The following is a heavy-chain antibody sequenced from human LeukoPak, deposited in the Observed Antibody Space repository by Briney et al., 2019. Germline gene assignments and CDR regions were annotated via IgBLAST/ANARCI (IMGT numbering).Heavy chain of an antibody. J-gene: IGHJ4*02. CDR1: GYTFTGYY. CDR2: INPNSGGT. D-gene: IGHD3-22*01. Sequence: ASVKVSCKASGYTFTGYYMHWVRQAPGQGLEWMGWINPNSGGTNYEQKFQGRVTMTRDTSISTAYMELSRLRSDDTAVCYCARGAYYYDSSGYYYFDYWGQGTLVTVSS. V-gene: IGHV1-2*02. CDR3: ARGAYYYDSSGYYYFDY.